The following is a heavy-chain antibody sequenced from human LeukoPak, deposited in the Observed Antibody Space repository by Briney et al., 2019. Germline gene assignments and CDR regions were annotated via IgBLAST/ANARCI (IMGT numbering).Heavy chain of an antibody. Sequence: GGSLRLSCAASGFSFSSYSMTWVRQAPGKGLEWVSCITRSSTYIYYADSVKGRFTIPRDNAKNSVYLQMNSLRAEDTAVYYCARDFYYYYYMDVWGKGTTVTVSS. CDR1: GFSFSSYS. CDR2: ITRSSTYI. CDR3: ARDFYYYYYMDV. J-gene: IGHJ6*03. V-gene: IGHV3-21*01.